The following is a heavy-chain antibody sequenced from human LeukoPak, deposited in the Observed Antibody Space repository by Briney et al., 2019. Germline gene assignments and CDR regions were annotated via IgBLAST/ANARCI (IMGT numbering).Heavy chain of an antibody. CDR3: ARGRRYSYGFDY. CDR2: INHSGST. V-gene: IGHV4-34*01. CDR1: GGSFSGYY. Sequence: PSETLSLTCAVYGGSFSGYYWSWIRQPPGKGLEWIGEINHSGSTNYNPSLKSRVTISVDTSKNQFSLKLSSVTAADTAVYYCARGRRYSYGFDYWGQGTLVNVSS. J-gene: IGHJ4*02. D-gene: IGHD5-18*01.